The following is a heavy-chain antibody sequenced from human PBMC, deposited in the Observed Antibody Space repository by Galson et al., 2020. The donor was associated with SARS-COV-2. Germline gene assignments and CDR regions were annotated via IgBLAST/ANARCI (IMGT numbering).Heavy chain of an antibody. CDR1: GYTFTSYD. CDR2: MNPNSGNT. J-gene: IGHJ5*02. CDR3: ARGDAIAVAGTWWFDP. Sequence: ASVKVSCKASGYTFTSYDINWVRQATGQGLEWMGWMNPNSGNTGYVQKFQGRVTMTRNTSISTAYMELSSLRSEDTAVYYCARGDAIAVAGTWWFDPWGQGTRVTVSS. D-gene: IGHD6-19*01. V-gene: IGHV1-8*01.